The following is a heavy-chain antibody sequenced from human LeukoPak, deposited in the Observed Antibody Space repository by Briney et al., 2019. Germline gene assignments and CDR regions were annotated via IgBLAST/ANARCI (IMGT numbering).Heavy chain of an antibody. CDR2: INHSGST. Sequence: SETLSLTCAVYGGSISGYYWSWIRQPPGKGLEWIGEINHSGSTNYNPSLKSRVTISVDTSKNQFSLKLSSVTAADTAVYYCARSGIYYYYGMDVWGQGTTVTVSS. CDR1: GGSISGYY. J-gene: IGHJ6*02. V-gene: IGHV4-34*01. CDR3: ARSGIYYYYGMDV. D-gene: IGHD1-14*01.